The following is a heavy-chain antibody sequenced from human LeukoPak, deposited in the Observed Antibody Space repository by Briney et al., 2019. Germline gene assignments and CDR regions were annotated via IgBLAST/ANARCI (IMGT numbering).Heavy chain of an antibody. CDR1: GFTFSSYG. Sequence: GGSLRLSCAASGFTFSSYGMHWVRQAPGKGLEWVAFIRYDGSNKYYADSVKGRFTISRDNSKNTLYLQMNSLRAEDTAVYYCARATRPDFWSGYYTHDAFDIWGQGTMVTVSS. V-gene: IGHV3-30*02. J-gene: IGHJ3*02. CDR2: IRYDGSNK. CDR3: ARATRPDFWSGYYTHDAFDI. D-gene: IGHD3-3*01.